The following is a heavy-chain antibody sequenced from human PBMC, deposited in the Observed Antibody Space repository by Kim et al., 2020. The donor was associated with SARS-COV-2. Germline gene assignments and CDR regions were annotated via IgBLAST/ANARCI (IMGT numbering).Heavy chain of an antibody. D-gene: IGHD3-10*01. CDR3: AKFSGDI. Sequence: SGSIGYADHVKGRFTISRDNAKNSLYLQMNSLRAEDTALYYCAKFSGDIWGQGTMVTVSS. J-gene: IGHJ3*02. CDR2: SGSI. V-gene: IGHV3-9*01.